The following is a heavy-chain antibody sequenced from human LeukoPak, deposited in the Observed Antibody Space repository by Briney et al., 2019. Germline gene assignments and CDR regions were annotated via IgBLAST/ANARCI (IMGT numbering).Heavy chain of an antibody. D-gene: IGHD2-2*01. CDR1: GYTFTSYY. Sequence: ASVKVSCKASGYTFTSYYMHWVRQAPGQGLEWMGWINPNSGGTNYAQKFQGRVTMARDTSISTAYMELSRLRSDDTAVYYCARADGYCSSTSCPYYFDYWGQGTLVTVSS. J-gene: IGHJ4*02. CDR3: ARADGYCSSTSCPYYFDY. V-gene: IGHV1-2*02. CDR2: INPNSGGT.